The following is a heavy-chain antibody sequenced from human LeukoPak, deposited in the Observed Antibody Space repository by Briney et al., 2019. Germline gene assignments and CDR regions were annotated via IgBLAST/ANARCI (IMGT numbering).Heavy chain of an antibody. V-gene: IGHV3-74*01. CDR1: GITLRTYW. Sequence: GGSLRLSCAASGITLRTYWMHWGCQAPGKGLVWGSRIKFDGSSTNYADSEKGRFTISRDNANNTLYLQMNSLRAEDTAVYYCARGADGHNYGEFDRWGQRTLVSVSS. D-gene: IGHD5-18*01. J-gene: IGHJ5*02. CDR2: IKFDGSST. CDR3: ARGADGHNYGEFDR.